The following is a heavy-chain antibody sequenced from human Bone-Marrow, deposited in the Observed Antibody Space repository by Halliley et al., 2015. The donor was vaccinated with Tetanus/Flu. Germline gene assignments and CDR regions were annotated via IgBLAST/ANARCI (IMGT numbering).Heavy chain of an antibody. CDR3: AKEEIPNDY. V-gene: IGHV3-23*01. Sequence: GLEWVPDISIDGDKTYYADSVRGRFIISRDNSKDTVYLEINDLRVEDTAIYYCAKEEIPNDYWGQGTLVTVSS. J-gene: IGHJ4*02. CDR2: ISIDGDKT.